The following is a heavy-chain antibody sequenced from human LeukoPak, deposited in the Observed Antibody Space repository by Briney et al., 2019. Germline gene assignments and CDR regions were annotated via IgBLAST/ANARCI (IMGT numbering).Heavy chain of an antibody. CDR3: GRHQQPGIVFID. D-gene: IGHD6-13*01. Sequence: PSETLSLTCTVSGGSIRSSTHYWGWIRQPPGKGLEWIGSVYYSGSTYYNPSLKSRVTISVDTSKNQFSLKLSSVTAADTAVYYCGRHQQPGIVFIDWGQGTLVTVSS. CDR1: GGSIRSSTHY. V-gene: IGHV4-39*01. CDR2: VYYSGST. J-gene: IGHJ4*02.